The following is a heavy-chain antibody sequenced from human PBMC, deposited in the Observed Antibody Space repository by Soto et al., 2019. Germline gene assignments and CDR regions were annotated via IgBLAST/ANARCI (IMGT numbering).Heavy chain of an antibody. J-gene: IGHJ5*02. CDR2: IKQDGSEK. CDR3: ARSYSSSWSSWFDP. V-gene: IGHV3-7*01. CDR1: GFTFSSYW. Sequence: PGGSLRLSCAASGFTFSSYWMSWVRQAPGKGLEWVANIKQDGSEKYYVDSVKGRFTISRDNAKNSLYLQMNSLRAEDTAVYYCARSYSSSWSSWFDPWGQGTLVTAPQ. D-gene: IGHD6-13*01.